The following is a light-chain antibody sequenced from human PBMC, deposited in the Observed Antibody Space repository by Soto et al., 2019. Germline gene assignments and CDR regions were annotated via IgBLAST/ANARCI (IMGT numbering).Light chain of an antibody. Sequence: QPVLTQSPSASASLGASVKLTCTLSSGHSTYAIAWHQQQPSKGPRYLMRLSSDGSHIKGDGIPDRFSGSSSGAERYLTISSLQSEDEADYYCQTWGTGIQVFGGGTKLTVL. J-gene: IGLJ3*02. CDR2: LSSDGSH. V-gene: IGLV4-69*01. CDR3: QTWGTGIQV. CDR1: SGHSTYA.